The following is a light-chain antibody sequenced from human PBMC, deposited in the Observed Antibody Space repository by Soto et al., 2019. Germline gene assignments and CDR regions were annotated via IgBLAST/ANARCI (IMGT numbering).Light chain of an antibody. V-gene: IGKV3-15*01. Sequence: SQSVSIHLAWYQQTPGQAPRLLIYDTSTRATGIPARFSGSGSGTEFTLTISSLQSEDFAVYYCQQYSNWPPITFGQGTRLEIK. J-gene: IGKJ5*01. CDR1: QSVSIH. CDR2: DTS. CDR3: QQYSNWPPIT.